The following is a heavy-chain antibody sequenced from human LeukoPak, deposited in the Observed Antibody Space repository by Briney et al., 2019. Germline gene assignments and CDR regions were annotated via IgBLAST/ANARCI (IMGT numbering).Heavy chain of an antibody. D-gene: IGHD5-12*01. V-gene: IGHV4-30-4*08. J-gene: IGHJ4*02. CDR1: GGSIRSGDYF. CDR3: ARDRAYSGYDYTSDY. Sequence: SETLSLTCTVSGGSIRSGDYFWSWIRQPPGKGLEWIVYIYYSGTTYYNPSLKSRVTISVDTSKNQFSLKLSSVTAADTAVYYCARDRAYSGYDYTSDYWGQGTMVTVSS. CDR2: IYYSGTT.